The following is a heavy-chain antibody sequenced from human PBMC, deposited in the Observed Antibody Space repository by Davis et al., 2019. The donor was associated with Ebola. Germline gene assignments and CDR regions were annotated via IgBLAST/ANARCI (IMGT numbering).Heavy chain of an antibody. CDR1: GDSVSSNSVT. Sequence: HSQTLSLTCAISGDSVSSNSVTWNWIRQSPSRGLEWLGRTYYRSKWYDEYAVSVKSRIIINPDTSKNQFSLQLNSVTPEDTVVYYCARQGPNYMDVWGKGTTVTVSS. CDR3: ARQGPNYMDV. CDR2: TYYRSKWYD. V-gene: IGHV6-1*01. J-gene: IGHJ6*03.